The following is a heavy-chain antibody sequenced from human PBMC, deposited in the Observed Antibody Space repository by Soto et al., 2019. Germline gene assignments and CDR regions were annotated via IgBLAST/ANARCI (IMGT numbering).Heavy chain of an antibody. CDR3: TSHPYPDYGGYYYYYGMDV. CDR2: IRSKANSYAT. V-gene: IGHV3-73*01. CDR1: GFTFSGSA. J-gene: IGHJ6*02. Sequence: PGGSLRLSCAASGFTFSGSAMHWVRQASGKGLEWVGRIRSKANSYATAYAASVKGRFTISRDDSKNTAYLQMNSLKTEDTAVYYCTSHPYPDYGGYYYYYGMDVWGQGTTVTVSS. D-gene: IGHD4-17*01.